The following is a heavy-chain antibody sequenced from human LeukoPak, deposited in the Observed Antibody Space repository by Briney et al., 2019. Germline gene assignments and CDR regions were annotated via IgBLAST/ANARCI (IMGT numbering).Heavy chain of an antibody. Sequence: SETLSLTCAVYGGSFSGYYWSWIRQPPGKELEWIGEINHSGSTNYNPSLKSRVTISVDTSKNQFSLKLSSVTAADTAVYYCARDILTGYYPGYWGQGTLVTVSS. CDR2: INHSGST. CDR3: ARDILTGYYPGY. CDR1: GGSFSGYY. J-gene: IGHJ4*02. D-gene: IGHD3-9*01. V-gene: IGHV4-34*01.